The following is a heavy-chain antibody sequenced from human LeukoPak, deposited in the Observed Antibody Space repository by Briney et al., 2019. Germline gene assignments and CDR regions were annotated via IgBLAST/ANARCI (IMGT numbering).Heavy chain of an antibody. CDR1: GFTFTNAW. J-gene: IGHJ4*02. D-gene: IGHD5-24*01. V-gene: IGHV3-15*01. CDR3: ATRINRDGYNWAYDH. Sequence: GGSLRLSCAASGFTFTNAWMYWVRQAPGKGLEWVARIKSRTDGGTTDYAAPVKGRFTISRDDSKNTLYLEMNSLKTEDTGVFYCATRINRDGYNWAYDHWGQGTLVTVSS. CDR2: IKSRTDGGTT.